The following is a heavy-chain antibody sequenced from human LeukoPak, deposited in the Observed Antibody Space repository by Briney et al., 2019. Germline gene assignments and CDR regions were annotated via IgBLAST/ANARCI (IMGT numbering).Heavy chain of an antibody. Sequence: ASVKVSCKASGYTFTSYGISWVRQAPGQGLEWMGWISAYNGNTNYAQKLQGRVTMTTDTSTSTAYMELRSLRSDDPAVYYCARGSRGWYPKSFDYWGQGTLVTVSS. D-gene: IGHD6-19*01. CDR1: GYTFTSYG. J-gene: IGHJ4*02. CDR3: ARGSRGWYPKSFDY. CDR2: ISAYNGNT. V-gene: IGHV1-18*01.